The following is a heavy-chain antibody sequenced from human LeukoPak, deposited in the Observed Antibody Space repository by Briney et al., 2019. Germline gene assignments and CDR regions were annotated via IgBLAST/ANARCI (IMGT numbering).Heavy chain of an antibody. V-gene: IGHV3-72*01. Sequence: GGSLSLSWEASGFTFRDHYRNWVRKAPGKGLKWFGRGRNKASGYTTEYAASVRGRFTISRDDSENSLYLQMNSLTTEDTAVYYCVRDSIYYYIDYWGQGTLVTVSS. CDR3: VRDSIYYYIDY. CDR2: GRNKASGYTT. CDR1: GFTFRDHY. D-gene: IGHD3-3*02. J-gene: IGHJ4*02.